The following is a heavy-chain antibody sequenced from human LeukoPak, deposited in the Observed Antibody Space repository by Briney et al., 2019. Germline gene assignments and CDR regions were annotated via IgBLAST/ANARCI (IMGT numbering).Heavy chain of an antibody. Sequence: GGSLRLSCTASGFTFGDYAMSWVRQAPGKGLEWVGRIKSKTDGGTTDYAAPVKGRFTISRDDSKNTLYLQMNSLKSEDTAVYYCTTIRGFCSGRSCLGYWGQGTLVTVS. CDR1: GFTFGDYA. CDR3: TTIRGFCSGRSCLGY. V-gene: IGHV3-15*01. CDR2: IKSKTDGGTT. D-gene: IGHD2-15*01. J-gene: IGHJ4*02.